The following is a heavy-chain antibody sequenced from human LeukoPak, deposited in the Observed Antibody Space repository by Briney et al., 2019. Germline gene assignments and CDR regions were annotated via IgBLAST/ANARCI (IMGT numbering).Heavy chain of an antibody. D-gene: IGHD3-10*01. CDR1: GGTFSSYA. CDR3: AKSGSYQPCYYYMDV. CDR2: IIPIFGTA. Sequence: GASVKVSCKASGGTFSSYAISWVRQAPGQGLEWMGGIIPIFGTASYAQKFQGRVTITADESTSTAYMELSSLRSEDTAVYYCAKSGSYQPCYYYMDVWGKGTTVTISS. V-gene: IGHV1-69*13. J-gene: IGHJ6*03.